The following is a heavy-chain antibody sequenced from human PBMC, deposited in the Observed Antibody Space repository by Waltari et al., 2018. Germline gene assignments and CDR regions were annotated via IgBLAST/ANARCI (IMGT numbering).Heavy chain of an antibody. D-gene: IGHD5-12*01. Sequence: QLQLQESGPGPVKPSETLSLTCSVSGGSIDTPKHYWSWIRQPPGQGLEWIGTISYAGTTYTNPSLRSLITMSRDTSKNQLSLTLGSTTAADTAVYYCATYIGASVGTAAFDVWGQGTMVTVSS. J-gene: IGHJ3*01. CDR1: GGSIDTPKHY. CDR2: ISYAGTT. V-gene: IGHV4-39*01. CDR3: ATYIGASVGTAAFDV.